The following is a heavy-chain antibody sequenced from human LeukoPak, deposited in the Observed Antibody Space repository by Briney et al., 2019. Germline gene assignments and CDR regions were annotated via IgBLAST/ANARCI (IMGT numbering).Heavy chain of an antibody. CDR1: GFTFSSFA. Sequence: GGSLRLSCAASGFTFSSFAMSWVRQAPGKGLEWVSDISGSGGSTYYADSVKGRFTISRDNSKSTLYLQMNSLRAEDTAVYYCAKVGYCSSTSCPNDYWGQGTLVTVSS. V-gene: IGHV3-23*01. D-gene: IGHD2-2*01. CDR3: AKVGYCSSTSCPNDY. CDR2: ISGSGGST. J-gene: IGHJ4*02.